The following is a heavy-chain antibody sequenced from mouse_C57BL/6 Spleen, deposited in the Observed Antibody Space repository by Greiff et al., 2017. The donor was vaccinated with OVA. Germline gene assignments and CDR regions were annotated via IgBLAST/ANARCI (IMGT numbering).Heavy chain of an antibody. J-gene: IGHJ3*01. CDR2: IDPETGGT. D-gene: IGHD1-1*01. Sequence: QVHVKQSGAELVRPGASVTLSCKASGYTFTDYEMHWVKQTPVHGLEWIGAIDPETGGTAYNQKFKGKAILTADKSSSTAYMELRSLTSEDSAVYYCTRRSLRYQFAYWGQGTLVTVSA. V-gene: IGHV1-15*01. CDR1: GYTFTDYE. CDR3: TRRSLRYQFAY.